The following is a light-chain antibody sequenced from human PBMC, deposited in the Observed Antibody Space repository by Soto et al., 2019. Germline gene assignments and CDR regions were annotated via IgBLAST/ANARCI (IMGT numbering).Light chain of an antibody. J-gene: IGKJ1*01. CDR1: QSISSW. Sequence: DIQMTQSPSTLSASVGDRVTIACRASQSISSWLAWYQQKPGKAPKLLIYDAYSLESGVPSRFSGSGSGTEFTLTISSLQPDDFATYYCQQYNSYRTFGQGTKVDI. CDR3: QQYNSYRT. CDR2: DAY. V-gene: IGKV1-5*01.